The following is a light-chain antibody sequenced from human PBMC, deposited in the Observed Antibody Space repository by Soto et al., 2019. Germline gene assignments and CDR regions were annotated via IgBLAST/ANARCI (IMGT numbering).Light chain of an antibody. CDR2: AAS. CDR1: QTITGY. J-gene: IGKJ2*01. Sequence: DIPMTQSPSSLSASVGDRVTITCRASQTITGYLNWYQQRPGKAPKLLIYAASSLQSGVPSRFSGSGSGTDFTLTINSLQPEDFATYYCQQSHGIPYTFGQGTKLEIK. CDR3: QQSHGIPYT. V-gene: IGKV1-39*01.